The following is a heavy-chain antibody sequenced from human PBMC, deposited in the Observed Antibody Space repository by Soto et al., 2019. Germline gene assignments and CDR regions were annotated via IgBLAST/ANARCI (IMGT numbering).Heavy chain of an antibody. D-gene: IGHD3-3*01. Sequence: SETLSLTCAVYGGSFRGYYWSWIRQPPEKGLEWIGEINHRGSTNYNPSLKSRVTISVDTSKNQFSLKLSSVTAADTAVYYCATLPGSGHRYYIDVWGKGTTVTVSS. CDR3: ATLPGSGHRYYIDV. CDR1: GGSFRGYY. J-gene: IGHJ6*03. V-gene: IGHV4-34*01. CDR2: INHRGST.